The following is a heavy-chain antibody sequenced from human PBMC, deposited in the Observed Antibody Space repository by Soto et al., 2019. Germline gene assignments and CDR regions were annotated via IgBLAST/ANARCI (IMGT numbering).Heavy chain of an antibody. D-gene: IGHD6-13*01. CDR1: GGSISSSSYY. Sequence: HLQLQESGPGLVKPSETLSLTCTVSGGSISSSSYYWGWIRQPPGKGLEWIGSIYYSGSINYNPSLKSRVTISVDTSKNQFSLKLSSVTAADTAVYYCARPGAAKTQQRDDAFYIWGQGTMVTVSS. CDR3: ARPGAAKTQQRDDAFYI. CDR2: IYYSGSI. J-gene: IGHJ3*02. V-gene: IGHV4-39*01.